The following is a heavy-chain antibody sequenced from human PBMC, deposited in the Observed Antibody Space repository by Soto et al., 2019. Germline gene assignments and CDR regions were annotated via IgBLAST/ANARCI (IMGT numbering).Heavy chain of an antibody. CDR2: ISAYNGNT. CDR3: ARLDYYGSGSYSPPPYGMDV. D-gene: IGHD3-10*01. Sequence: ASVKVSCKASGYTFTNYGISWVRQAPGQGLEWMGWISAYNGNTNYAQKLQGRVTMTTDTSTSTAYMELRSLRSDDTAVYYCARLDYYGSGSYSPPPYGMDVWGQGTTVPVSS. CDR1: GYTFTNYG. V-gene: IGHV1-18*01. J-gene: IGHJ6*02.